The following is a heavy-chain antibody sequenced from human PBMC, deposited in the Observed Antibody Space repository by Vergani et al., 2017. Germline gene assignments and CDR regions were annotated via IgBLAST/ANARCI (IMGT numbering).Heavy chain of an antibody. CDR3: ARAYPPLFYYDRSGSAPPPYYFDY. J-gene: IGHJ4*02. Sequence: QVQLVQSGAEVKKPGASVKVSCKASGYTFTSYAMHWVRKAPGQRLEWMGWINAGNGNTKYSPKFQGVVPITRDTSASTAYMELSSLRSEDTAVYYCARAYPPLFYYDRSGSAPPPYYFDYWGQGTLVTVSS. CDR2: INAGNGNT. V-gene: IGHV1-3*01. CDR1: GYTFTSYA. D-gene: IGHD3-22*01.